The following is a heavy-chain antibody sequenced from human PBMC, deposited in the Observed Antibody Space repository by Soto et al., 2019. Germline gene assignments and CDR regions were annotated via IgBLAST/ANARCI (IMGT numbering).Heavy chain of an antibody. J-gene: IGHJ6*02. V-gene: IGHV6-1*01. CDR1: GDSVSSNSAA. CDR3: ARNRPFGDSNSKDLDV. D-gene: IGHD3-10*01. Sequence: PSQTLSLTCAISGDSVSSNSAAWNWIRQSPSRGLEWLGRTYYRSKWYNDYAVSVKSRITVNPDTSKNQFSLQLNSVTPEDTAVYYCARNRPFGDSNSKDLDVWGQGTTVTVSS. CDR2: TYYRSKWYN.